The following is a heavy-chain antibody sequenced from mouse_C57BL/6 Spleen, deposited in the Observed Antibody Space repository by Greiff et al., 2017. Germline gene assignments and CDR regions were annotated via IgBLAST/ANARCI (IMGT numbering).Heavy chain of an antibody. CDR1: GYTFTSYG. V-gene: IGHV1-81*01. Sequence: QVQLKQSGAELARPGASVKLSCKASGYTFTSYGISWVKQRTGQGLEWIGEIYPRSGNTYYNEKFKGKATLTADKSSSTAYMELRSLTSEDSAVYFCARPNSNQYYFDYWGQGTTLTVSS. J-gene: IGHJ2*01. D-gene: IGHD4-1*02. CDR3: ARPNSNQYYFDY. CDR2: IYPRSGNT.